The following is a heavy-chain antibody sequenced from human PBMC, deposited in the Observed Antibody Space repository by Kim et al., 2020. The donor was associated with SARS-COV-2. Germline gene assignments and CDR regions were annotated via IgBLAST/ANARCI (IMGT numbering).Heavy chain of an antibody. V-gene: IGHV4-39*01. J-gene: IGHJ4*02. Sequence: YDGRTFYTPSLKSRVTISVDTSRDQFSLKMNSVTAADTAVYYCAAGNIFNFWGQGTVVSVSS. CDR3: AAGNIFNF. D-gene: IGHD6-13*01. CDR2: YDGRT.